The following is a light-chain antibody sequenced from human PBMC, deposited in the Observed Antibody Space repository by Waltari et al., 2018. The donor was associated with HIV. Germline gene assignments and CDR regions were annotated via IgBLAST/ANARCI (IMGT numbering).Light chain of an antibody. CDR2: EGS. Sequence: QSALTQPASVSGSPGQSTTLPCTGTSSHVGIYNLVSWYQQHPGKAPKLMIYEGSKRPSGVSNRFSGSKSGNTASLTISGLQAEDEADYYCCSYAGSTTFYVFGTGTKVTVL. J-gene: IGLJ1*01. V-gene: IGLV2-23*01. CDR1: SSHVGIYNL. CDR3: CSYAGSTTFYV.